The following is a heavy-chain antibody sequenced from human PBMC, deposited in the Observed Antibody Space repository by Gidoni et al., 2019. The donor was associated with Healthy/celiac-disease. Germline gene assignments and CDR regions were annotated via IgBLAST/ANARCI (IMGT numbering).Heavy chain of an antibody. V-gene: IGHV5-51*01. D-gene: IGHD4-17*01. Sequence: EVQLVQSGAEVKKPGESLKISCKGSGYSFTSYWIGWVRQMPGKGLEWMGIIYPGDPDTRYSPSFQGQVTISADKSISTAYLQWSSLKASDTAMYYCARQSPYGDYDNNWFDPWGQGTLVTVSS. CDR1: GYSFTSYW. J-gene: IGHJ5*02. CDR2: IYPGDPDT. CDR3: ARQSPYGDYDNNWFDP.